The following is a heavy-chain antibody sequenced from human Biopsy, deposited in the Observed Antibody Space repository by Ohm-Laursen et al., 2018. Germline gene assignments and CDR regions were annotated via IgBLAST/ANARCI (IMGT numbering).Heavy chain of an antibody. Sequence: SLRLSCAASGFTFSSYGMHWVRQAPGKGLEWVAAIWYDGSNKNYADSVTGRFTISRDNSKNTLYLQMNSLRGEDTAAYYCAKCMTGGSNYYFHHCGQGTLVTVSS. CDR3: AKCMTGGSNYYFHH. J-gene: IGHJ4*02. V-gene: IGHV3-33*06. D-gene: IGHD2-8*01. CDR1: GFTFSSYG. CDR2: IWYDGSNK.